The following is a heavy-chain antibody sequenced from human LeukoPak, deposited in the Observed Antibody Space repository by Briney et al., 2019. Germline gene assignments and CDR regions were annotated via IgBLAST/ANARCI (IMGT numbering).Heavy chain of an antibody. V-gene: IGHV1-2*02. J-gene: IGHJ2*01. CDR3: TLPSDYYYGSGGYRINWYFDL. D-gene: IGHD3-10*01. CDR2: INPNSGGT. Sequence: RASVKVSCKASGYTFTGYYMHWVRQAPGQGLEWMGWINPNSGGTNYAQKFQGRVTMTRDTSISTAYMELSRLRSDDTAVYYCTLPSDYYYGSGGYRINWYFDLWGRGTLVTVSS. CDR1: GYTFTGYY.